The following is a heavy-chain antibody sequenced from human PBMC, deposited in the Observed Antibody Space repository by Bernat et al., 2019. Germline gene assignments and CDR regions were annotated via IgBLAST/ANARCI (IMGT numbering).Heavy chain of an antibody. CDR3: ARDYGDYRGNFDY. V-gene: IGHV3-23*01. Sequence: EVQLLESGGGLVQPGGSLRLSCAASGFTFSSYAMSWVRQAPGKGLEWVSVIAGSRGSTYYADSVKGRFTISRDNSKNTLYLQMNSLRAEDTAVYYCARDYGDYRGNFDYWGQGTLSPSPQ. J-gene: IGHJ4*02. D-gene: IGHD4-17*01. CDR2: IAGSRGST. CDR1: GFTFSSYA.